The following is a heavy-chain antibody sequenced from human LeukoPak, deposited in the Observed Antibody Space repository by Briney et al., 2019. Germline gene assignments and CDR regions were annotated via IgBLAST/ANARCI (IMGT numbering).Heavy chain of an antibody. D-gene: IGHD6-25*01. Sequence: GGSLRLSCAASGFTFSSYAMSWVRQAPGKGLEWVSAISGSGGRTYYADSVKGRFTISRDNSKNTLYLQMNSLRAEDTAVYYCARGYSSGWHHYYYMDVWGKGTTVTVSS. J-gene: IGHJ6*03. CDR1: GFTFSSYA. CDR2: ISGSGGRT. CDR3: ARGYSSGWHHYYYMDV. V-gene: IGHV3-23*01.